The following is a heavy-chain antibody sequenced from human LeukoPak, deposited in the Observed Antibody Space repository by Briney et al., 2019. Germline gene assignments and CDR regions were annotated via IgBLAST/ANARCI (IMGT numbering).Heavy chain of an antibody. CDR2: TYYRSKWYN. V-gene: IGHV6-1*01. J-gene: IGHJ6*02. CDR1: GDSVSSNSAA. CDR3: ARNCGGDCYEGHYYYGMDV. D-gene: IGHD2-21*02. Sequence: SQTLSLTGAISGDSVSSNSAAWNWIRQSPSRGLEWLGRTYYRSKWYNDYAVSVKSRITINPDTSKNQFSLQLNSVTPEDTAVYYCARNCGGDCYEGHYYYGMDVWGQGTTVTVSS.